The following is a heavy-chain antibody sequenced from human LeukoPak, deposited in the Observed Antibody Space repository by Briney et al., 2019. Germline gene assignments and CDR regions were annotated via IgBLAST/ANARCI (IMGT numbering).Heavy chain of an antibody. CDR3: ARALSSGWLQYLDY. J-gene: IGHJ4*02. V-gene: IGHV4-61*01. Sequence: SETLSLTCSVSGGSVSSGSYYWSWIRQPPGKGLEWIGYIYYSGSTNYNPSLKSRVTISVDTSKNQFSLKLSSVTAADTAVYYCARALSSGWLQYLDYWGQGTLVTVSS. D-gene: IGHD6-19*01. CDR1: GGSVSSGSYY. CDR2: IYYSGST.